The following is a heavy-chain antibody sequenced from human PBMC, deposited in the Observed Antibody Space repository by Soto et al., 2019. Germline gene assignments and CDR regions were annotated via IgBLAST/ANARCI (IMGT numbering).Heavy chain of an antibody. Sequence: EVQLLESGGGLVQPGRSLRLSCAASGFTFSNYAMRWVRQAPGQGLVWVSAIIGSGGTTYYADSVKGRLTISRDNSKNTLFLQMISLRAEDAAVDYCATFFVETGGNCGWRCSFHFLGQGSLFTVSS. CDR2: IIGSGGTT. CDR1: GFTFSNYA. J-gene: IGHJ4*02. CDR3: ATFFVETGGNCGWRCSFHF. D-gene: IGHD6-19*01. V-gene: IGHV3-23*01.